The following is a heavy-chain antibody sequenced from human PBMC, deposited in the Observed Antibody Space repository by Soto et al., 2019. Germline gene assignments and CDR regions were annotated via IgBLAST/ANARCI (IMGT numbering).Heavy chain of an antibody. CDR3: ARHRSEAVAGYTLEN. CDR2: VYNSGST. J-gene: IGHJ4*02. V-gene: IGHV4-59*08. Sequence: PSETLSLTCTVSGVSISSNYWTWIRQAPGKGLEWIGYVYNSGSTNYNPSLKSRVTISEDTSKSQFSLKVNSMTAADTAVYYCARHRSEAVAGYTLENWGQGILVTVSS. D-gene: IGHD6-19*01. CDR1: GVSISSNY.